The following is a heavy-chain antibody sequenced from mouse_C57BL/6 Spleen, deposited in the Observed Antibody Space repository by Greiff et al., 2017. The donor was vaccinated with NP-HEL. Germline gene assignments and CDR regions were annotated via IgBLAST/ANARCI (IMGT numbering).Heavy chain of an antibody. CDR3: AERELLRSAWFAY. V-gene: IGHV1-81*01. J-gene: IGHJ3*01. CDR1: GYTFTSYG. CDR2: IYPRSGNT. Sequence: QVQLQQSGAELARPGASVKLSCKASGYTFTSYGISWVKQRTGQGLEWIGEIYPRSGNTYYNEKFKGKATLTADKSSSTAYMELRSLTSEDSAVYFCAERELLRSAWFAYWGQGTLVTVSA. D-gene: IGHD1-1*01.